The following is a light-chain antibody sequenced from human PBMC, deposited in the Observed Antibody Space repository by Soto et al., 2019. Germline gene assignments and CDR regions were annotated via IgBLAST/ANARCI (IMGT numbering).Light chain of an antibody. CDR3: LSYAGNYIYV. CDR2: DVI. V-gene: IGLV2-11*01. J-gene: IGLJ1*01. Sequence: QSALTQPRSVSGSPGQSVTISCTGTSSDIGAYNAVSWYQQHPDKAPRFIIFDVIKRPSGVPDCFSASKSGNTASLTISGLQADDEAEYFCLSYAGNYIYVFGTGTRSPS. CDR1: SSDIGAYNA.